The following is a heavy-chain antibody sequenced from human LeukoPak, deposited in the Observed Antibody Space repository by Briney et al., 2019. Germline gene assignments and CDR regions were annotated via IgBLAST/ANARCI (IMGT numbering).Heavy chain of an antibody. CDR3: ARTSIAARRANAFDI. CDR2: IYHSGST. V-gene: IGHV4-30-2*01. J-gene: IGHJ3*02. CDR1: GGSISSGGYS. Sequence: PSETLSLTCAVSGGSISSGGYSWSWIRQPPGKGLEWIGYIYHSGSTYYNPSLKSRVTISVDRSKNQFSLKLSSVTAADTAVYYCARTSIAARRANAFDIRGQGTMATVSS. D-gene: IGHD6-6*01.